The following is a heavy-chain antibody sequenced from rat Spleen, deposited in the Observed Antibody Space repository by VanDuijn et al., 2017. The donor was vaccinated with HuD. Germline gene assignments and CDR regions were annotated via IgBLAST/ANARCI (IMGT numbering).Heavy chain of an antibody. J-gene: IGHJ3*01. CDR2: INIGGGDT. CDR3: ARLGITLGAGHWFAY. D-gene: IGHD1-2*01. CDR1: GFTFNNYW. V-gene: IGHV5S14*01. Sequence: EVQLVESGGGLVQPGRSLKLSCVASGFTFNNYWMAWVRQTLTKGLEWVAFINIGGGDTFYRDSVKGRFTISRDNAKNTQYLQMDSLRSEDTATYYCARLGITLGAGHWFAYWGQGTLVTVSS.